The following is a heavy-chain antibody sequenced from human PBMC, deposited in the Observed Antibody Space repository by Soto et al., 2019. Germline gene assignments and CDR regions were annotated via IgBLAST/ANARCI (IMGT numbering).Heavy chain of an antibody. V-gene: IGHV4-31*03. Sequence: QVQLQESGPGLVKPSQTLSLTCSVSGGSISSGGYYWSWIRQHPEKVLEWIGYIYYSGSTNYNPSLKSRVIISVDTSSNRFSLDLRSVTAGDTAIYFCARHRASWQGFDYWGQGTLVTVSS. D-gene: IGHD2-21*01. CDR2: IYYSGST. CDR1: GGSISSGGYY. CDR3: ARHRASWQGFDY. J-gene: IGHJ4*02.